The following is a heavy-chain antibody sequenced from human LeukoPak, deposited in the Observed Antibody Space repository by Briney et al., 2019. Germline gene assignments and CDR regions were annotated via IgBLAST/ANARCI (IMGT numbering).Heavy chain of an antibody. Sequence: SETLSLTCTVSGVSISSYYWTWIRQPPGKGLEWIGNIHYSGSPNYNPSLKSRVTMSLDTSKNQFSLKLSSVTAADTAVYYCARPVDRSIWYDALDIWGQGTVVTVSS. V-gene: IGHV4-59*08. CDR2: IHYSGSP. J-gene: IGHJ3*02. CDR1: GVSISSYY. CDR3: ARPVDRSIWYDALDI. D-gene: IGHD6-13*01.